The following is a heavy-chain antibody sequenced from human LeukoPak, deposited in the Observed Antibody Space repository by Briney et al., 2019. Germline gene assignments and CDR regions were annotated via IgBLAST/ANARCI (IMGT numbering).Heavy chain of an antibody. D-gene: IGHD2-8*01. CDR3: ARDVGYCTNGVCYIKEN. CDR1: GYTFTGYY. J-gene: IGHJ4*02. CDR2: INPNSGCI. Sequence: ASVKVSCKASGYTFTGYYMHWVRQAPGQGLEWMGWINPNSGCINYVQKFQGRVTMTRDTSISTAYMELSRLRSDDTAVYYCARDVGYCTNGVCYIKENWGQGTLVTVSS. V-gene: IGHV1-2*02.